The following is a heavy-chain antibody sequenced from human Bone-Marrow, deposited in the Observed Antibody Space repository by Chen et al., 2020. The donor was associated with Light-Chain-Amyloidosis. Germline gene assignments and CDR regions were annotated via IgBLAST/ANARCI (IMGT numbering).Heavy chain of an antibody. Sequence: QVQLQESGPGLVKPSETLSLTCSVSETSIDAAYWAWIRQPPGKGLEWIVYIFYSGSTTYNPSLKSRVTMSVDTSTNQFSLKLTSLTTADTAVYYCARVQTVTALNYWGQGTMVTVSS. V-gene: IGHV4-59*01. CDR3: ARVQTVTALNY. CDR2: IFYSGST. J-gene: IGHJ4*02. D-gene: IGHD2-21*02. CDR1: ETSIDAAY.